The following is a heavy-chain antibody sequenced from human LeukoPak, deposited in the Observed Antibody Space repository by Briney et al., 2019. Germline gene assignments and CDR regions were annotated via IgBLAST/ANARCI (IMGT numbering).Heavy chain of an antibody. J-gene: IGHJ4*02. CDR2: IYYSGST. CDR3: ARHDRGGSCYYY. V-gene: IGHV4-39*01. D-gene: IGHD2-15*01. Sequence: PSETLSLTCTVSGGSISSSSYYWGWIRQPPGKGLEWIGNIYYSGSTYYNPSLKSRVTISVDTSKNQFSLKLSSVTAADTAVYYCARHDRGGSCYYYWGQGTLVTVSS. CDR1: GGSISSSSYY.